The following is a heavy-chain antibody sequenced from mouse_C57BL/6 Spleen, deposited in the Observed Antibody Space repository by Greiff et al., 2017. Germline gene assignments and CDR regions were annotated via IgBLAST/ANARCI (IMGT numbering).Heavy chain of an antibody. CDR2: IYPYNDGT. Sequence: EVQLQQSGPELVKPGASVKMSCKASGYTFTSYVMHWVKQKPGQGLEWIGYIYPYNDGTKYNEKFKGKATLTSDKSSSTAYMELSSLTSEDSAVYYCARSGDYYGSSPYWYFDVWGTGTTVTVSS. D-gene: IGHD1-1*01. CDR1: GYTFTSYV. V-gene: IGHV1-14*01. CDR3: ARSGDYYGSSPYWYFDV. J-gene: IGHJ1*03.